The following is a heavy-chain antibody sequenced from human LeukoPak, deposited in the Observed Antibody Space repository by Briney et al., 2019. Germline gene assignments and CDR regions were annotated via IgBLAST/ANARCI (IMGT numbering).Heavy chain of an antibody. Sequence: ASVKVSCKASGYTFTSYYMHWVRQAPGQGLEWMGWISAYNGNTNYAQKLQGRVTMTTDTSTSTAYMELRSLRSDDTAVYYCARAYYDFWSGAHSHDAFDIWGQGTMVTVSS. CDR1: GYTFTSYY. CDR2: ISAYNGNT. CDR3: ARAYYDFWSGAHSHDAFDI. D-gene: IGHD3-3*01. J-gene: IGHJ3*02. V-gene: IGHV1-18*04.